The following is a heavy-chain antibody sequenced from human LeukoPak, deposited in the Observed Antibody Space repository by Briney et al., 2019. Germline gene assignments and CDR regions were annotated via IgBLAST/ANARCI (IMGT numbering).Heavy chain of an antibody. CDR3: AKDDGGSYFDY. CDR1: GFTFSSYG. Sequence: PGRSLRLSCAASGFTFSSYGMHWVRQAPGKGLEWVAVISYDGSNKYYADSVKGRFTISRDNSKNTLYLQMNSLRAEDTAVYYCAKDDGGSYFDYWGQGTLVTVSS. CDR2: ISYDGSNK. D-gene: IGHD1-26*01. V-gene: IGHV3-30*18. J-gene: IGHJ4*02.